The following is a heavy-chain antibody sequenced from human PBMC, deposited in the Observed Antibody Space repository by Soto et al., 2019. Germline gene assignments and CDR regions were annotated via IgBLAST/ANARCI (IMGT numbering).Heavy chain of an antibody. Sequence: GGSLRLSCAASGFTFSDYTMNWFRQAPGKGLEWVSSISSLSTYIYYADSVKGRFTISRDNAKKSLYLQLNSLRDEDTAVYYCARDPQSGSQKIYFDYRGQGTLVTVS. J-gene: IGHJ4*02. CDR3: ARDPQSGSQKIYFDY. CDR2: ISSLSTYI. V-gene: IGHV3-21*01. D-gene: IGHD1-26*01. CDR1: GFTFSDYT.